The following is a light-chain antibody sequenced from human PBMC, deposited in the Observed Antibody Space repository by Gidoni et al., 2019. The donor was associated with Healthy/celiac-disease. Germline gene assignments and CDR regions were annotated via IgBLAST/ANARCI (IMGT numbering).Light chain of an antibody. CDR2: AAS. J-gene: IGKJ2*01. Sequence: DIQMNQSPSSLSASVGDRVTITCRASQSISSYLNWYQQKQGKAPKLLIYAASSLQSGVPSRFSGSGSGTDFTLTISSLQPEDFATYYCQQSYSTPRTFGQGTKLEIK. CDR3: QQSYSTPRT. CDR1: QSISSY. V-gene: IGKV1-39*01.